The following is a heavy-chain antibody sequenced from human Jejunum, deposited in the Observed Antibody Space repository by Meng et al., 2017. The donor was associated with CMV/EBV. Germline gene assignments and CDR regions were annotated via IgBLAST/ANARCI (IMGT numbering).Heavy chain of an antibody. CDR3: AGSRPGGGACDY. CDR2: IQVIGHT. V-gene: IGHV4-4*07. CDR1: GASIKNSN. J-gene: IGHJ4*02. Sequence: QESGPGPVNPSETLSLTCIVSGASIKNSNWKWVRQPAGQGLEWIGLIQVIGHTVYNPSLKSRVTVSLDASKSQFSLTLNSVTAADTATYYCAGSRPGGGACDYWGQGILVTVSS. D-gene: IGHD3-16*01.